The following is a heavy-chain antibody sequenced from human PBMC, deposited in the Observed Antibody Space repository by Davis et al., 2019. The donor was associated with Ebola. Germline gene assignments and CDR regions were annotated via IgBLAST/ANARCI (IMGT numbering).Heavy chain of an antibody. CDR2: INHSGST. V-gene: IGHV4-39*07. Sequence: PSETLSLTCTVSGGSISSSSYYWGWIRQPPGKGLEWIGEINHSGSTNYNPSLKSRVTISVDTSKNQFSLKLSSVTAADTAVYYCARVPRFAPADYWGQGTLVTVSS. J-gene: IGHJ4*02. D-gene: IGHD3-16*01. CDR1: GGSISSSSYY. CDR3: ARVPRFAPADY.